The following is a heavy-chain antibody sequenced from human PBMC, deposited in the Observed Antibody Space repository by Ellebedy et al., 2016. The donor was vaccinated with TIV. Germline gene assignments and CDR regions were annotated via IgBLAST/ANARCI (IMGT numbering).Heavy chain of an antibody. J-gene: IGHJ3*02. CDR1: GGSVSSGSYY. CDR3: TNGRNADAFDI. CDR2: IYYSRST. Sequence: SETLSLXCTVSGGSVSSGSYYWTWIRQPPGKGLEWIGYIYYSRSTKYNPSLKSRLTISLDRSKNQFSLKLSSLTAADTAVYFCTNGRNADAFDIWGQGTMVTVSS. V-gene: IGHV4-61*01. D-gene: IGHD3/OR15-3a*01.